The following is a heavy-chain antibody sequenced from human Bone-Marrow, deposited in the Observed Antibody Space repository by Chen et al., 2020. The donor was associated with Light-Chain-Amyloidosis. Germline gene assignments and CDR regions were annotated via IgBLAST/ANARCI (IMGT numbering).Heavy chain of an antibody. J-gene: IGHJ4*01. V-gene: IGHV3-23*04. D-gene: IGHD7-27*01. CDR1: GFTFSSYA. CDR3: AKDLGGELGGFDY. Sequence: EVQLVESGGLVQPGGSLRLSCAASGFTFSSYAMSWVRQAPGKGLEWVSAISGSGGSTYYADSVKGRFTISRDNSKNTLYLQMNSLRAEDTAVYYCAKDLGGELGGFDYWGQEPWSPSPQ. CDR2: ISGSGGST.